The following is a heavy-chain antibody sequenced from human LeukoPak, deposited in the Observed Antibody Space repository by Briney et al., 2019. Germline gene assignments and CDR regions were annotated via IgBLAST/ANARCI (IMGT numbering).Heavy chain of an antibody. CDR2: IYYSGST. Sequence: KASETLSLTCTVSGGSISSYYWSWIRQPPGKGLEWIGHIYYSGSTNYNPSLKSRVTISVDTSKNQFSLKLSSVTAADTAVYYCARHPTHCSGGSCLDYWGQGTLVTVSS. CDR3: ARHPTHCSGGSCLDY. J-gene: IGHJ4*02. D-gene: IGHD2-15*01. V-gene: IGHV4-59*08. CDR1: GGSISSYY.